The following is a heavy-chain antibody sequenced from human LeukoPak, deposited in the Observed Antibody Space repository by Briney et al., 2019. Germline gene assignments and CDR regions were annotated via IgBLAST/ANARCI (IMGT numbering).Heavy chain of an antibody. CDR2: IYHSGST. D-gene: IGHD3-10*01. CDR1: GGSISSSNW. CDR3: ARDLVTMVRGVIVRYFDY. V-gene: IGHV4-4*02. Sequence: PSETLSLTCAVSGGSISSSNWWSWVRQPPGKGLEWIGEIYHSGSTNYNPSLKSRVTISVDKSKNQFSLKLSSVTAADTAVYYCARDLVTMVRGVIVRYFDYWGQGTLVTVSS. J-gene: IGHJ4*02.